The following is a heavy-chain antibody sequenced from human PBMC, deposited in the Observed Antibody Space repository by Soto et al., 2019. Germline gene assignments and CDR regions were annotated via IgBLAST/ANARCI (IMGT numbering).Heavy chain of an antibody. V-gene: IGHV3-30*18. CDR3: AKDLNMKVVSPPGWFEP. D-gene: IGHD3-22*01. CDR1: GFTFSSYE. Sequence: PGGSLRLSCAASGFTFSSYEMNWVRQAPDKGLEWVAVISFDGMIKYYAESVKGRFTISRDNFKNTVYLQMDSLRAEDTAMYYCAKDLNMKVVSPPGWFEPWGQGTRVTVSS. J-gene: IGHJ5*02. CDR2: ISFDGMIK.